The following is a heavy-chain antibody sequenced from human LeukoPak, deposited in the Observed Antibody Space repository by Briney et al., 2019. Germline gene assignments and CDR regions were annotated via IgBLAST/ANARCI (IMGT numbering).Heavy chain of an antibody. CDR2: ISSSSSYI. Sequence: GGSLRLSCAASGFTFSSYSMNWVRQAPGKGLEWVSSISSSSSYIYYADSVKGRFTISRDNAKNSLYLQMNSLRAEDTAVYYCARADLAAAGYYYYNMDVWGKGTTVTVSS. V-gene: IGHV3-21*01. CDR1: GFTFSSYS. D-gene: IGHD6-13*01. CDR3: ARADLAAAGYYYYNMDV. J-gene: IGHJ6*03.